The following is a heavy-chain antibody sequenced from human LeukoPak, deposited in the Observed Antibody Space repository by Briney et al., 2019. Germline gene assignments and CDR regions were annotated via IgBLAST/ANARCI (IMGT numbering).Heavy chain of an antibody. J-gene: IGHJ4*02. CDR2: IRTSPYII. V-gene: IGHV3-48*02. CDR3: ARDLHWAFDY. CDR1: GFTFSNTW. D-gene: IGHD3/OR15-3a*01. Sequence: PGGSLRLSCAASGFTFSNTWMNWVRQAPGKGLEWVSYIRTSPYIIYYADSVRGRFTVSRDNAKNSLFLQMNSLRDEDTAMYYCARDLHWAFDYWGQGTLVTVSS.